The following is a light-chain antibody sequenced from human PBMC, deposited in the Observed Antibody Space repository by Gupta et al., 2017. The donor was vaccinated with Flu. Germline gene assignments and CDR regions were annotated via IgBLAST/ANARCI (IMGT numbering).Light chain of an antibody. CDR3: CSYAGSSTHV. V-gene: IGLV2-23*02. Sequence: QSALTQPASVSGSPGQSITISCTGTSSDVGNYNLVSWYQQHPDKAPKLVIYEISKRPSGVSDHFSGSKSGSTASLTISGLQVEDEADYYCCSYAGSSTHVFGTGTKVTVL. J-gene: IGLJ1*01. CDR2: EIS. CDR1: SSDVGNYNL.